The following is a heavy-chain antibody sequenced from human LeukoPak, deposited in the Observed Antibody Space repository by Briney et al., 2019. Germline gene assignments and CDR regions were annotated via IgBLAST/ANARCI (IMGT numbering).Heavy chain of an antibody. CDR3: ARGVYGRFDS. V-gene: IGHV3-7*01. CDR2: INPGAGEK. Sequence: GGSLRLSCAASGFSFSTYWMAWVRQAPGKGLEWVANINPGAGEKYYVDSVKGRFTISRDDAKTSLYLQMDNLRVEDTAVYYCARGVYGRFDSWGQGTLVTVSS. J-gene: IGHJ5*01. D-gene: IGHD2/OR15-2a*01. CDR1: GFSFSTYW.